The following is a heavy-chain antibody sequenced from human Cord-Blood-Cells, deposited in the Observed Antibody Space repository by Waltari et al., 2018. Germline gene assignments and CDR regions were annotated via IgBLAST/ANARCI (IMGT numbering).Heavy chain of an antibody. Sequence: QVQLQESGPGLVKPSQTLSLTCTVSGGSISSGGYYWSWIRQHPGKGLEWIGYIYYSVSTYYNPSLKSRITISVDTSKNQFSLKLSSVTAADTAVYYCARTGLGYCSSTSCYTIPYNWFDPWGQGTLVTVSS. CDR1: GGSISSGGYY. V-gene: IGHV4-31*03. CDR2: IYYSVST. D-gene: IGHD2-2*02. CDR3: ARTGLGYCSSTSCYTIPYNWFDP. J-gene: IGHJ5*02.